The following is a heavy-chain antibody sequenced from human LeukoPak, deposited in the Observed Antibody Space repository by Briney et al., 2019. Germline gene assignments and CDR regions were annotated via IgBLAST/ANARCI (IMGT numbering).Heavy chain of an antibody. Sequence: SETLSLTCTVSGGSISSSSYYWGWIRQPPGKGLEWIGSIYYSGSTNYNPSLKSRVTISVDTSKNQFSLKLSSVTAADTAVYYCARQIGEQGFIDYWGQGTLVTVSS. CDR2: IYYSGST. CDR1: GGSISSSSYY. J-gene: IGHJ4*02. CDR3: ARQIGEQGFIDY. D-gene: IGHD1/OR15-1a*01. V-gene: IGHV4-39*01.